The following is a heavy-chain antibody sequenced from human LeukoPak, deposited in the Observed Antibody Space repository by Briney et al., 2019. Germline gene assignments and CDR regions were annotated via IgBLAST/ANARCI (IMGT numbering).Heavy chain of an antibody. Sequence: PSETLSLTCTVSGGSISSYYWSWIRQPPGKGLEWIGYIYYSGSTNYNPSLKSRVTISVDTSKNQFSLKLSSVTAADTAVYYCARVSPSFGYCSSTSCYAGGLLMDVWGKGTTVTISS. CDR1: GGSISSYY. CDR3: ARVSPSFGYCSSTSCYAGGLLMDV. D-gene: IGHD2-2*01. CDR2: IYYSGST. J-gene: IGHJ6*04. V-gene: IGHV4-59*01.